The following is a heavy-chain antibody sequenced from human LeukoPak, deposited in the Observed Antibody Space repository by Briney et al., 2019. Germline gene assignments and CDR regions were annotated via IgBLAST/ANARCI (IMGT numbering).Heavy chain of an antibody. CDR3: AKGFYGDYVSGFDY. CDR1: GFTFDDYA. CDR2: ISWNSGSI. J-gene: IGHJ4*02. Sequence: GGSLRLSCAASGFTFDDYAMHWVRQAPGKGLEWVSGISWNSGSIGYADSVKGRFTISRDNAKNSLYPQMNSLRAEDMALYYCAKGFYGDYVSGFDYWGQGTLVTVSS. D-gene: IGHD4-17*01. V-gene: IGHV3-9*03.